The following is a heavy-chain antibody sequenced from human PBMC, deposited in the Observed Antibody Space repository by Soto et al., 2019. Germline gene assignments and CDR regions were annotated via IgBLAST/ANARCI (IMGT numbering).Heavy chain of an antibody. V-gene: IGHV3-30-3*01. CDR2: ISYDGSNK. J-gene: IGHJ3*02. D-gene: IGHD2-8*01. CDR1: GFTFSSYA. CDR3: ARSRIVLDAFDI. Sequence: GGSLRLSCAASGFTFSSYAMHWVRQAPGKGLEWVAAISYDGSNKYYADSVKGRFTISRDNSKNTLYLQMNSLRAEDTAVYYCARSRIVLDAFDIWGQGTMVTVSS.